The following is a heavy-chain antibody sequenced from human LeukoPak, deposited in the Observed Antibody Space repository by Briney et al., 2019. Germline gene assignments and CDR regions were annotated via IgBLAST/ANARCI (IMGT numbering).Heavy chain of an antibody. D-gene: IGHD6-13*01. Sequence: GASVKVSCKASGYTFTSYDINWVRQATGQGLEWMGWMNPNSGNTGYAQKFQGRVTITRNTSISTAYMELSSLRSEDTAVYYCARPAVAAAGTYMDVWGKGTTVTISS. CDR2: MNPNSGNT. CDR3: ARPAVAAAGTYMDV. CDR1: GYTFTSYD. J-gene: IGHJ6*03. V-gene: IGHV1-8*03.